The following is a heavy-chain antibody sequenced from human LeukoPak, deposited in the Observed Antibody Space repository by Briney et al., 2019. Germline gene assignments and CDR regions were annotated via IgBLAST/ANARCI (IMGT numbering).Heavy chain of an antibody. CDR1: GFTFGSYS. J-gene: IGHJ4*02. D-gene: IGHD2-2*01. CDR3: AKGASDIVVVTSIYYFDY. Sequence: GGSLRLSCAASGFTFGSYSMNWVRQAPGKGLEWVSSISSSSSYIYYADSVKGRFTISRDNAKNSLYLQMNSLRAEDTAVYYCAKGASDIVVVTSIYYFDYWGQGTLVTVSS. V-gene: IGHV3-21*01. CDR2: ISSSSSYI.